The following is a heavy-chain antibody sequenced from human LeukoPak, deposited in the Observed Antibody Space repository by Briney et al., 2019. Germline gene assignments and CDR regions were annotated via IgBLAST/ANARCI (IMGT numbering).Heavy chain of an antibody. V-gene: IGHV3-53*01. Sequence: PGGSLRLSCAASWFTVSSNYMNWVRHAPGKGLEGVSVLYSGGSTYYSDSVKGRFTISRDNSKNTLYLQMNSLRAEDTAVYYCARAIVVVPAAIFYFQHWGQGTLVTVSS. CDR3: ARAIVVVPAAIFYFQH. D-gene: IGHD2-2*02. CDR2: LYSGGST. J-gene: IGHJ1*01. CDR1: WFTVSSNY.